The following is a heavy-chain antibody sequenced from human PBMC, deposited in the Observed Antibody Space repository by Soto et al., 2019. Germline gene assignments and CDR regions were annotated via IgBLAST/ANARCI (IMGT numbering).Heavy chain of an antibody. J-gene: IGHJ4*02. Sequence: SETLSLTCAVYGGSFSGYYWSWIRQPPGKGLEWIGEINHSGSTNYNPSLKSRVTISVDTSKNQFSLKLSSVTAADTAVYYCAREGHDFWSDYYIPYYFDYWGQGTLVTVSS. V-gene: IGHV4-34*01. D-gene: IGHD3-3*01. CDR2: INHSGST. CDR3: AREGHDFWSDYYIPYYFDY. CDR1: GGSFSGYY.